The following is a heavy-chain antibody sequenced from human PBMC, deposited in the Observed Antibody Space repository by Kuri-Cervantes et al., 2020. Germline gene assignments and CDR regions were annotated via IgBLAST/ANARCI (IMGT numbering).Heavy chain of an antibody. J-gene: IGHJ4*02. V-gene: IGHV3-21*01. Sequence: GESLKISCTASRFTFSTYNMNWVRQAPGKGLEWVSSISSSSSYIYYADSVKGRFTISRDNAKNSLYLQMNSLRAEDTAVYYCARLRDFWSGYYSPAGDYWGQGTLVTVSS. CDR1: RFTFSTYN. CDR3: ARLRDFWSGYYSPAGDY. CDR2: ISSSSSYI. D-gene: IGHD3-3*01.